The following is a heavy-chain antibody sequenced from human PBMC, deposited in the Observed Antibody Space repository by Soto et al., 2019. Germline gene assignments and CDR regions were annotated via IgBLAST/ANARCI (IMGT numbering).Heavy chain of an antibody. J-gene: IGHJ4*02. CDR2: VYTSGRT. CDR3: ARAGFERLYFDQ. CDR1: GFTVTNSY. D-gene: IGHD1-1*01. V-gene: IGHV3-53*01. Sequence: EVQFVESGGDLIQPGGSLRLSCAASGFTVTNSYMAWVRQAPGKGLEWVSVVYTSGRTYHADSVKGRFTVSRDISTNMFFLQMNKLSAEDMATYYCARAGFERLYFDQWGRGTLVTVSS.